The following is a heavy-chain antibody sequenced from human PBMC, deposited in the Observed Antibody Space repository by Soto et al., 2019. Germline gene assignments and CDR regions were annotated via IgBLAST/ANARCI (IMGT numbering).Heavy chain of an antibody. D-gene: IGHD5-18*01. CDR1: GFTFSSYA. CDR2: ISYDGSNK. Sequence: GGSLRLSCAASGFTFSSYAMHWVRQAPGKGLEWVAVISYDGSNKYYADSVKGRFTISRDNSKNTLYLQMNSLRAEDTAVYYWARNLGSSCGFDYGGQEPLLTFPS. J-gene: IGHJ4*02. CDR3: ARNLGSSCGFDY. V-gene: IGHV3-30-3*01.